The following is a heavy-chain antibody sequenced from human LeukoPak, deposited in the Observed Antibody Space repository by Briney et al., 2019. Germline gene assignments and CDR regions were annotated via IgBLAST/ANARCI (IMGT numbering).Heavy chain of an antibody. Sequence: GGSLRLSCAASGFSFSSYAMSWVLEAPGKGLEWVSAISGSGGNTYYAVSVKGRLTISRYNSKNSLYLQINSLRDEDTAVYYSAKGGMKYSSGWGPYYWGQGTLVTVSS. V-gene: IGHV3-23*01. D-gene: IGHD6-19*01. CDR1: GFSFSSYA. J-gene: IGHJ4*01. CDR3: AKGGMKYSSGWGPYY. CDR2: ISGSGGNT.